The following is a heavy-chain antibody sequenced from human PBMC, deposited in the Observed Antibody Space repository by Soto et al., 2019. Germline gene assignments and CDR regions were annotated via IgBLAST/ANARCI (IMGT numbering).Heavy chain of an antibody. CDR3: AKDSGRNYFQN. CDR2: INLADGGA. V-gene: IGHV3-23*01. CDR1: GFTFSSSG. Sequence: RGSLILSCAASGFTFSSSGMRWVRQAPERGLEWVSGINLADGGAYYASYADSVKGRFTISRDNAENTVYLQMNSLRVEDTAVYFCAKDSGRNYFQNWGQGTLVTVS. J-gene: IGHJ1*01. D-gene: IGHD3-10*01.